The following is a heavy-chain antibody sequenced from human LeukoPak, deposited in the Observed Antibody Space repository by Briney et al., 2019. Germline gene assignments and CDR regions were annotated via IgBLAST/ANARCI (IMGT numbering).Heavy chain of an antibody. CDR1: GGSISSRSYY. V-gene: IGHV4-39*07. D-gene: IGHD6-6*01. Sequence: PSETLSLTCTVSGGSISSRSYYWGWIRQPPGKGLEWIGSIYYSGSTYYNPSLKSRLTISIDTSKNQFSLKLTSVTAADTAVCYCARDPTLAAPDYWGQGSLLTVSS. CDR2: IYYSGST. CDR3: ARDPTLAAPDY. J-gene: IGHJ4*02.